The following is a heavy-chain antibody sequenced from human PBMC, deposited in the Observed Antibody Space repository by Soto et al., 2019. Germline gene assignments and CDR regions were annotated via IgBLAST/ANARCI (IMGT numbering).Heavy chain of an antibody. CDR1: GFTFSSYG. Sequence: HPGGSLRLSCAASGFTFSSYGMHWVRQAPGKGLEWVAVISYDGSNKYYADSVKGRFTISRDNSKNTLYLQMNSLRAEDTAVYYCAKERPSEYSSSGYGGGYYYYGMDFWGQGTTVTVSS. V-gene: IGHV3-30*18. D-gene: IGHD6-13*01. J-gene: IGHJ6*02. CDR3: AKERPSEYSSSGYGGGYYYYGMDF. CDR2: ISYDGSNK.